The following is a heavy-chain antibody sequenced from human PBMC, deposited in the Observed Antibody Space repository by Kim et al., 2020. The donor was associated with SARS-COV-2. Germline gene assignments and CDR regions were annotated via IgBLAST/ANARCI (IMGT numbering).Heavy chain of an antibody. CDR3: ARVRCLPRIGCYGMDV. CDR1: GYTFTSYG. Sequence: ASVKVSCKASGYTFTSYGISWVRQAPGQGLEWMGWISAYNGNTNYAQKLQGRVTMTTDTSTSTAYMELRSLRSDDTAVYYCARVRCLPRIGCYGMDVWGQGTTVTVSS. D-gene: IGHD4-17*01. CDR2: ISAYNGNT. J-gene: IGHJ6*02. V-gene: IGHV1-18*01.